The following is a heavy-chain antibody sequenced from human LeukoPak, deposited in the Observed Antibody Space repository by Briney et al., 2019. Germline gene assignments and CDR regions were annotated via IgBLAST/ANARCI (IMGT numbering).Heavy chain of an antibody. Sequence: SETLSLTCTVSGGSISSISYYWGWIRQPPGKGLEWIGSIYYSGSTYYNPSLKSRVTISVDTSKNQFSLKLRSVAAADTAVYYCARHVYCGGDCIWFDPWGQGTLVTVSS. CDR2: IYYSGST. V-gene: IGHV4-39*01. CDR1: GGSISSISYY. D-gene: IGHD2-21*02. J-gene: IGHJ5*02. CDR3: ARHVYCGGDCIWFDP.